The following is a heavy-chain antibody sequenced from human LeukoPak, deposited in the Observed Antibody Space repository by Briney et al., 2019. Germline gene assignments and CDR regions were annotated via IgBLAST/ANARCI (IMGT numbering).Heavy chain of an antibody. V-gene: IGHV3-23*01. CDR2: LSGSGAVT. Sequence: GGSLRLSCAASGFTFSNYAMSWVRQVPGRGLDWVSGLSGSGAVTYYTDSVKGRFTVSRDNSKNTLYLQMDSLRAEDTAVYYCAKDERNWNYNLASQTYDWGQGTLVTVSS. CDR3: AKDERNWNYNLASQTYD. J-gene: IGHJ4*02. CDR1: GFTFSNYA. D-gene: IGHD1-7*01.